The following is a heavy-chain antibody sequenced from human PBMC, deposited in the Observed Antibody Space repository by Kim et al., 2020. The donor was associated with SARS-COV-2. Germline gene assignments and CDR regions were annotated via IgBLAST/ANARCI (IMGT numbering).Heavy chain of an antibody. CDR1: GYTLTELS. Sequence: ASVKVSCKVSGYTLTELSMHWVRQAPGKGLEWMGGFDPEDGETIYAQKFQGRVTMTEDTSTDTAYMELSSLRSEDTAVYYCATEQSGSYYFDYWGQGTLVTVSS. CDR3: ATEQSGSYYFDY. D-gene: IGHD1-26*01. CDR2: FDPEDGET. V-gene: IGHV1-24*01. J-gene: IGHJ4*02.